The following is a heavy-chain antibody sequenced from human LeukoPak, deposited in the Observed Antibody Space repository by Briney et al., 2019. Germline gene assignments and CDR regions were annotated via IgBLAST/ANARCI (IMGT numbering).Heavy chain of an antibody. CDR2: MNPNSGNT. Sequence: ASVKVSCKASGYTFTSYGISWVRQAPGQGLEWMGWMNPNSGNTGYAQKFQGRVTMTRNTSISTAYMELSSLRSEDTAVYYCATVRAPGFFDSWGQGTLVTVSS. V-gene: IGHV1-8*02. CDR1: GYTFTSYG. J-gene: IGHJ4*02. CDR3: ATVRAPGFFDS.